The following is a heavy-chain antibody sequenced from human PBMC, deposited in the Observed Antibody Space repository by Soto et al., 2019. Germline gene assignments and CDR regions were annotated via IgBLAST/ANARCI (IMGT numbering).Heavy chain of an antibody. CDR3: ARGSTREVSAWFDY. CDR1: GGSISSGGYY. Sequence: SETLSLTCTVSGGSISSGGYYWSWIRQHPGKGLEWIGYIYYSGSTYYNPSLKSRVTISVDTSKNQFSLKLSSVTAADTAVYYCARGSTREVSAWFDYWGQGTLVTVSS. V-gene: IGHV4-31*03. CDR2: IYYSGST. J-gene: IGHJ4*02. D-gene: IGHD2-15*01.